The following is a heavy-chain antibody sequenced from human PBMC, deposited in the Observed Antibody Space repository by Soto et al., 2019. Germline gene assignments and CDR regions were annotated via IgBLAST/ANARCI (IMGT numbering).Heavy chain of an antibody. CDR3: AKNRRIAAAGDFDQ. Sequence: QVQLVQSGAELKKPGSSVKVSCQVSGGTFSSFTINWVRQAPGQGLEWMGQIIPMFETVNNARKFQDRVTITADESTTTAYMELSSLRSADTAVYYCAKNRRIAAAGDFDQWGQGTLITFSS. CDR2: IIPMFETV. V-gene: IGHV1-69*01. J-gene: IGHJ4*02. D-gene: IGHD6-13*01. CDR1: GGTFSSFT.